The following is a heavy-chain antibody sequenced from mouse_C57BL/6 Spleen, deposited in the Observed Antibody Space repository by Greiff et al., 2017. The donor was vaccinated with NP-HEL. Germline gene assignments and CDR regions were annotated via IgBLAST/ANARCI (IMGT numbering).Heavy chain of an antibody. CDR1: GYTFTSYW. J-gene: IGHJ4*01. Sequence: QVQLQQPGAELVRPGSSVKLSCKASGYTFTSYWMHWVKQRPIQGLEWIGNIDPSDSETHYNQKFKDKATFTVDKSSSTAYMQLSSLTSEDSAVYYCARGFITTVVAPAMDYWGQGTSVTVSS. CDR3: ARGFITTVVAPAMDY. V-gene: IGHV1-52*01. D-gene: IGHD1-1*01. CDR2: IDPSDSET.